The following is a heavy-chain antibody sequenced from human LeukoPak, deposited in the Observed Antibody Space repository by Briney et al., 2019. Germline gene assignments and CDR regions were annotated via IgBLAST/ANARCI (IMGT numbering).Heavy chain of an antibody. D-gene: IGHD5-18*01. CDR2: IWYDGTNK. V-gene: IGHV3-33*01. J-gene: IGHJ4*02. CDR1: GFSFSSYG. CDR3: ARDQRGFSYSKYYFDY. Sequence: GGSLRLSCAASGFSFSSYGMHWVRQAPGKGLEWVAVIWYDGTNKYYADSAKGRFTISRDNSKNTLYLQMNSLRAEDTAVYYCARDQRGFSYSKYYFDYWGQGTLVTVSS.